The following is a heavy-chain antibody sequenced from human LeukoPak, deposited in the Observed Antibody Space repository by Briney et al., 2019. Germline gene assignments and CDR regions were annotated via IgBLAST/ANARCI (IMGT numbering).Heavy chain of an antibody. Sequence: GGSLRLSCAASGFSFSSYGMNWVRQAPGKGLEWVSYISRSGSTMYYADSVKGRFTISRDNAENSLFLQMNSLRAEDTAIYYCARAASQIYYDSSDYYYGMDVWGQGTTVTVSS. D-gene: IGHD3-22*01. J-gene: IGHJ6*02. CDR1: GFSFSSYG. V-gene: IGHV3-48*04. CDR2: ISRSGSTM. CDR3: ARAASQIYYDSSDYYYGMDV.